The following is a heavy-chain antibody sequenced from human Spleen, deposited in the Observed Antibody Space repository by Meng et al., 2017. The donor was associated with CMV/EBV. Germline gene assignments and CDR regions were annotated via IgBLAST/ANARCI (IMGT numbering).Heavy chain of an antibody. CDR3: VKDPELGY. D-gene: IGHD3-10*01. J-gene: IGHJ4*02. Sequence: GESLKISCAASGFTFGTSGMHWVRQSPGKGLEWVSFIQYGGSPKFYTDSVQGRFTISRDDSSNTLFLQMNSLTAEDTAVYYCVKDPELGYWGQGTLVTVSS. CDR2: IQYGGSPK. CDR1: GFTFGTSG. V-gene: IGHV3-30*02.